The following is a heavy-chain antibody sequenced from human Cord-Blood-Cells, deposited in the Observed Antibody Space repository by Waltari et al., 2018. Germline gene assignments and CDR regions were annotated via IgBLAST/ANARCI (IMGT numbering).Heavy chain of an antibody. Sequence: QVQLQQWGSGLFKPSATPPLTCALYGGSFSGYYWSWIPKHPGTVPVWIGEINHSGSTYYNPSLKSRVAISVDTSKNQFSLKLSSVTAADTAVYYCARGDDYDSSGYYYYYYYGMDVWGQGTTVTVSS. V-gene: IGHV4-34*01. CDR2: INHSGST. CDR1: GGSFSGYY. CDR3: ARGDDYDSSGYYYYYYYGMDV. J-gene: IGHJ6*02. D-gene: IGHD3-22*01.